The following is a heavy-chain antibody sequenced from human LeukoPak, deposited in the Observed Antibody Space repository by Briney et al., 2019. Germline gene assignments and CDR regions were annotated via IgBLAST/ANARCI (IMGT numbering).Heavy chain of an antibody. CDR3: TTTAAGTGGYYYGMDV. J-gene: IGHJ6*02. D-gene: IGHD6-13*01. CDR2: IRSKADSYAT. CDR1: GLTFSGSA. Sequence: GGSLRLSCAASGLTFSGSAMHWVRQASGKGLEWLGRIRSKADSYATAYAASVKGRFTISRDDSKNTAYLQMNSLKTEDTAVYYCTTTAAGTGGYYYGMDVWGQGTTVTVSS. V-gene: IGHV3-73*01.